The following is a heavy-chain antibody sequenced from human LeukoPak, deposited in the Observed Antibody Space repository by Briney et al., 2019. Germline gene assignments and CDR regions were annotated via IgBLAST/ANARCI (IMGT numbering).Heavy chain of an antibody. CDR2: ISGGGGNT. CDR3: AKDFPIAGYCIGGSFNHFNS. CDR1: GFTFSSYA. J-gene: IGHJ4*02. D-gene: IGHD2-15*01. Sequence: GGSLRLSCAASGFTFSSYAMSWVRQAPGKGLEWVSAISGGGGNTYYADSVKGRFTISRDNSGNTLYLQMNSLRAEDTAIYYCAKDFPIAGYCIGGSFNHFNSWGQGTLVTVSS. V-gene: IGHV3-23*01.